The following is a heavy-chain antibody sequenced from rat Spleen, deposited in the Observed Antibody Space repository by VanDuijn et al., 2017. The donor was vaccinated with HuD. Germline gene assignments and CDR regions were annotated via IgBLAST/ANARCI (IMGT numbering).Heavy chain of an antibody. Sequence: EVQLVESGGGLVQPGGSLKLSCVASGFTFNNYWMTWIRQAPGKGLEWVASIGTGGGNTYYRDSVKGRFTISRDNGKSILYLEMDSLRSEDMATYYCVRQGYLRDWYFDFWGPGTMVTVSS. CDR2: IGTGGGNT. CDR1: GFTFNNYW. V-gene: IGHV5-31*01. D-gene: IGHD2-7*01. CDR3: VRQGYLRDWYFDF. J-gene: IGHJ1*01.